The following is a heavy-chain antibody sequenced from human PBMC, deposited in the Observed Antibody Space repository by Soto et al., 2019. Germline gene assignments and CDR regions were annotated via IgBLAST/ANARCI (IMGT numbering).Heavy chain of an antibody. CDR2: IIATGSDT. CDR1: GFTFNSYA. D-gene: IGHD2-2*01. J-gene: IGHJ4*02. V-gene: IGHV3-23*01. CDR3: AKLGSSSWSPNYYFDS. Sequence: GGSLRLSCAASGFTFNSYAMGWVRQAPGKGLEWASAIIATGSDTYYSDSVKGRFTISRDNSKNSPYLQMNSLRAEDTALYYCAKLGSSSWSPNYYFDSWVQGTLVTVS.